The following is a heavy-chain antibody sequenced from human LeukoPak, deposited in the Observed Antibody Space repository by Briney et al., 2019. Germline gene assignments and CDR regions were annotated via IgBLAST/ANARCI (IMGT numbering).Heavy chain of an antibody. J-gene: IGHJ4*02. Sequence: SETLSLTCADYGGSFSGYYWSWIRQPPGKGLEWIGEINHSGSTNYNPSLKSRVTISVDTSKNQFSLKLSSVTAADTAVYYCAAIPRYSSSGGWSQGTLVTVSS. CDR1: GGSFSGYY. V-gene: IGHV4-34*01. CDR2: INHSGST. D-gene: IGHD6-13*01. CDR3: AAIPRYSSSGG.